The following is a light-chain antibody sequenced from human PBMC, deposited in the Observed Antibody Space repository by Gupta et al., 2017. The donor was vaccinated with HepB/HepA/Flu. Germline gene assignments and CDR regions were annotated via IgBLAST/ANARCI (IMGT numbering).Light chain of an antibody. Sequence: STELSQQSSVSAPPVNTSSTASSGDAVPKQYVSWYQQIPGQAPDLLVCRDSERPSGIPDRFSGSSSGTTDTLTITGVQAEDEADYYCQSSDSGASGVVFGGGTKLTVI. J-gene: IGLJ2*01. CDR3: QSSDSGASGVV. CDR1: AVPKQY. V-gene: IGLV3-25*01. CDR2: RDS.